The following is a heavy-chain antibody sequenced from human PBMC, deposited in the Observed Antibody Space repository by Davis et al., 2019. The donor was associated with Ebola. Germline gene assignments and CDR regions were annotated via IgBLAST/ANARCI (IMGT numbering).Heavy chain of an antibody. D-gene: IGHD3-16*01. CDR1: GYTFTSYG. CDR3: ARSYAYSSAWHDV. CDR2: INPHNGNT. J-gene: IGHJ4*02. Sequence: ASVKVSCTASGYTFTSYGITWVRQAPGQGLEWMGWINPHNGNTNYAQNVQGRVTMTTDTSTSTAYMEVGSLKSDDTAVYYCARSYAYSSAWHDVWGRGTLVIVSS. V-gene: IGHV1-18*04.